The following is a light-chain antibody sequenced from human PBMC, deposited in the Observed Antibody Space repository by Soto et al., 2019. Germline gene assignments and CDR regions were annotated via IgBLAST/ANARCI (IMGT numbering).Light chain of an antibody. CDR3: LLSYSSYWV. CDR1: TGGVTSGHY. J-gene: IGLJ3*02. Sequence: QAVVTQEPSLTVSPGGTVTLTCVSSTGGVTSGHYPYWFQQKPGQAPRTLIYYTNKKHSWTPARFSGSLLGGKAALTLSGAQPEDEAEYYCLLSYSSYWVFGGGTKLTGL. CDR2: YTN. V-gene: IGLV7-46*01.